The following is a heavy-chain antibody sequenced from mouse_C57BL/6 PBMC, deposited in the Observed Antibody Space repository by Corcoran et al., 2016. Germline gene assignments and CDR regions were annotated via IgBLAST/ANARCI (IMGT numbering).Heavy chain of an antibody. Sequence: EVQLQKSGPELVKPGASVKISCKASGYTFTDYYMNWVKQSHGKSLEWIGDINPNNGGTSYNQKFKGKATLTVDKSSSTAYMELRSLTSEDSAVYYCARSALTGTMDYAMDYWGQGTSVTVSS. CDR2: INPNNGGT. CDR1: GYTFTDYY. J-gene: IGHJ4*01. CDR3: ARSALTGTMDYAMDY. D-gene: IGHD4-1*01. V-gene: IGHV1-26*01.